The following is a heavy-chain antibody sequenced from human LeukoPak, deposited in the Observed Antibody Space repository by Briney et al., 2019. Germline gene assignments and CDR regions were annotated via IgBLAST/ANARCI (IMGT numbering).Heavy chain of an antibody. CDR2: IKQDGSER. Sequence: GGSLRLSCAASGFTFSSYWMSWVRQAPGKGLEWVANIKQDGSERYYVDSVKGRFTISRDNAKNSLYLQMNSLRAEDTAVYYCARSHPDWYFDYWGQGTLVTVSS. CDR3: ARSHPDWYFDY. V-gene: IGHV3-7*01. D-gene: IGHD3-9*01. J-gene: IGHJ4*02. CDR1: GFTFSSYW.